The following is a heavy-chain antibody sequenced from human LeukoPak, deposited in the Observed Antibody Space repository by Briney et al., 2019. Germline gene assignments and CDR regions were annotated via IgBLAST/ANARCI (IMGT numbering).Heavy chain of an antibody. CDR3: ATEKDLLLDS. D-gene: IGHD1-26*01. Sequence: GASVKVSCKVSGYSRSELSTHWVRQGPGQGLEWMGGFDPGDDETIYAQKFQGRVTMTEDTSTDTAYLELSSLRSEDPAVYFCATEKDLLLDSWGQGTPVTVSS. CDR2: FDPGDDET. CDR1: GYSRSELS. V-gene: IGHV1-24*01. J-gene: IGHJ5*01.